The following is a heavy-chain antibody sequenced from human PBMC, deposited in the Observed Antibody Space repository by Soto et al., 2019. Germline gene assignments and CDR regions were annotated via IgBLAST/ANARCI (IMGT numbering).Heavy chain of an antibody. CDR2: ISGSGGST. J-gene: IGHJ4*02. V-gene: IGHV3-23*01. D-gene: IGHD6-13*01. CDR3: ARRGPGTYFDY. Sequence: EVQLLESGGGLVQPGGSLRLSCAASGFTFSSYAMNWVRQAPGKGLEWVSVISGSGGSTYYADSVKGRFTISRDNSKNTRDLQMNSLRAEDTAVYYCARRGPGTYFDYWGQGTLVTVSS. CDR1: GFTFSSYA.